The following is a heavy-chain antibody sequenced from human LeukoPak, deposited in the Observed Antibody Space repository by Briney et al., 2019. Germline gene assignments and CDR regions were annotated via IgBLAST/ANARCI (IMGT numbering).Heavy chain of an antibody. CDR2: ISGSGGST. J-gene: IGHJ4*02. Sequence: PGGSLRLSCAASGFTFSCYAMSWVRQAPGKGLEWVSVISGSGGSTNYADSVKGRFTISRDNAKNSLYLQMNSLRAEDTAVYYCARDARFGELARDYWGQGTLVTVSS. V-gene: IGHV3-23*01. CDR3: ARDARFGELARDY. CDR1: GFTFSCYA. D-gene: IGHD3-10*01.